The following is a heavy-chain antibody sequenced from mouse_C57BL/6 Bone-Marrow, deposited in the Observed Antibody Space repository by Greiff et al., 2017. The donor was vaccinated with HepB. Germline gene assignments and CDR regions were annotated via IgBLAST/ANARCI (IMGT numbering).Heavy chain of an antibody. V-gene: IGHV1-80*01. CDR1: GYAFSSYW. CDR2: IYPGDGDT. Sequence: VQLQQSGAELVKPGASVKISCKASGYAFSSYWMNWVKQRPGKGLEWIGQIYPGDGDTNYNGKFKGKATLTADKSSSTAYMQLSSLTSEDSAVYFFCTAQVHAWFAYWGQGTLVTVSA. D-gene: IGHD3-2*02. J-gene: IGHJ3*01. CDR3: CTAQVHAWFAY.